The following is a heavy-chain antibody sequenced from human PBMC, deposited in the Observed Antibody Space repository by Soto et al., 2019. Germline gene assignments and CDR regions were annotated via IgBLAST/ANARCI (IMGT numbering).Heavy chain of an antibody. CDR1: GGSFSGYY. CDR2: INHSGST. CDR3: ARVGHYGLNWFDP. V-gene: IGHV4-34*01. Sequence: SETLCLTCAVYGGSFSGYYWSWIRQPPGKGLEWIGEINHSGSTNYNPSLKSRVTISVDTSKNQFSLKLSSVTAADTAVYYCARVGHYGLNWFDPWGQGTLVTVSS. D-gene: IGHD4-17*01. J-gene: IGHJ5*02.